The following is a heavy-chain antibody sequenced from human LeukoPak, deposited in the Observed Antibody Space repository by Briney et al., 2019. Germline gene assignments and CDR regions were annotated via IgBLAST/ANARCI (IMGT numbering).Heavy chain of an antibody. D-gene: IGHD6-6*01. V-gene: IGHV5-51*01. CDR2: IYPGDSDT. CDR3: ARGGYGQLVFNWFGP. Sequence: GESLKISCKGSGYSFTSYWIGWVRQMPGKGLEWMGIIYPGDSDTRYSPSFQGQVTISADKSISPAYLQWSSLKASDTAMYYCARGGYGQLVFNWFGPWGQGTLVTVSS. CDR1: GYSFTSYW. J-gene: IGHJ5*02.